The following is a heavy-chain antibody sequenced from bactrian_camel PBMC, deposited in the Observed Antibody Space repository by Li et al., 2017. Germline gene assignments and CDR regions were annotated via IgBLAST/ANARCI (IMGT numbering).Heavy chain of an antibody. V-gene: IGHV3S54*01. CDR3: AARRSGGACYIGMYFDC. CDR2: IFTGGGST. Sequence: HVQLVESGGGSVQAGGSLTLSCVASGSTYSMGSMGCMGWFRQAPGKERERVATIFTGGGSTEYADSVRGRFTISRDNAENTLHLQMNSLRPEDTAMYYCAARRSGGACYIGMYFDCWGQGTQVTVS. CDR1: GSTYSMGSMGC. D-gene: IGHD2*01. J-gene: IGHJ4*01.